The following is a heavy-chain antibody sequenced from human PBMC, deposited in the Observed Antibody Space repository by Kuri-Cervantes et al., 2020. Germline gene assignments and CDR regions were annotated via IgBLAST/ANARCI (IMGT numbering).Heavy chain of an antibody. V-gene: IGHV3-48*04. D-gene: IGHD3-22*01. CDR2: ISNSGTTI. CDR1: GFTFSSYW. CDR3: ARDKGIYDPSGVRGYYFDY. Sequence: GGSLRLSCAASGFTFSSYWMSWVRQAPGKGLEWISYISNSGTTIYYAADSVKGRFTLSRDNAENSLYLQMNSLRAEDTAVYYCARDKGIYDPSGVRGYYFDYWGQGTLVTVSS. J-gene: IGHJ4*02.